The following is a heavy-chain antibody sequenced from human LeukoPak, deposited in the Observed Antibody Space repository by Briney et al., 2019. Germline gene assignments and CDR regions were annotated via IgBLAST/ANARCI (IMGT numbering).Heavy chain of an antibody. D-gene: IGHD1-26*01. J-gene: IGHJ4*02. Sequence: PGGSLRLSCAASGFTFSSYWMHWVRQAPGKGLVWVSRINCDGSSTTYADSVKGRFTISRDNAKNTLYLQMNSLRAEDTAVYYCTRDRGSYHDFDYWGQGTLVTVSS. CDR1: GFTFSSYW. V-gene: IGHV3-74*01. CDR2: INCDGSST. CDR3: TRDRGSYHDFDY.